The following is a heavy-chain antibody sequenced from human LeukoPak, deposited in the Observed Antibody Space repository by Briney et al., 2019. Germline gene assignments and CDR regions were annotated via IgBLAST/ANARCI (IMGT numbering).Heavy chain of an antibody. CDR1: GGSISSSSYY. V-gene: IGHV4-61*02. CDR2: IYTSGST. J-gene: IGHJ4*02. CDR3: ASLRPIDY. Sequence: SETLSLTCTVSGGSISSSSYYWSWIRQPAGKGLEWIGRIYTSGSTNYNPSLKSRVTMSVDTSKNQFSLKLSSVTAADTAVYYCASLRPIDYWGQGTLVTVSS.